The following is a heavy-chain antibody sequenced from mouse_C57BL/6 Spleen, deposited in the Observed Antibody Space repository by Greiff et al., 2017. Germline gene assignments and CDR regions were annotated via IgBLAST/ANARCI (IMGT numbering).Heavy chain of an antibody. V-gene: IGHV1-9*01. CDR1: GYTFTGYW. D-gene: IGHD1-1*01. CDR2: LLPGGGST. Sequence: VQLQQSGAELVKPGASVKLSCKATGYTFTGYWIEWVKQRPGHGLEWIGELLPGGGSTNYNEKFQGKVTFTEDTSSNTAYMHLSSLTTEDAAIYYCCNGSGAMDYWGQGTSVTVSS. CDR3: CNGSGAMDY. J-gene: IGHJ4*01.